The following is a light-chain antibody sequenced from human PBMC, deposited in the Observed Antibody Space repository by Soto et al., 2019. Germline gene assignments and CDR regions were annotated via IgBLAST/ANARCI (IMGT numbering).Light chain of an antibody. CDR2: KAS. J-gene: IGKJ4*01. Sequence: DIQMTQSPSTLSASVGDRVTITCRASQSISSWLAWYQQKPWKAPKLLIYKASSLESGVPSRFSGSGSGTDFTLTISSLQPDDCATYYCQQYNSYPLTFGGGTQVEIK. CDR1: QSISSW. V-gene: IGKV1-5*03. CDR3: QQYNSYPLT.